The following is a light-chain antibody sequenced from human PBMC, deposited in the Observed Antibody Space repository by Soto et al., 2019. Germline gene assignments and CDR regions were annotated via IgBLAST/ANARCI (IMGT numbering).Light chain of an antibody. CDR2: DVT. V-gene: IGLV2-11*01. Sequence: QSALTQPPSASGSPGQSVTISCTGTRSDVGSYNYVSWYQQHPGKAPKLMIYDVTKRPSGVPDRFSGSSSGNTASLTISGLQAEDEADYFCCSYAGSYSYVFGTGTKLTVL. CDR3: CSYAGSYSYV. CDR1: RSDVGSYNY. J-gene: IGLJ1*01.